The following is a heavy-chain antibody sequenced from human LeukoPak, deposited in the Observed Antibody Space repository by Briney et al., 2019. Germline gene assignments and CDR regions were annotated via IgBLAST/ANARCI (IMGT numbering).Heavy chain of an antibody. D-gene: IGHD3-22*01. J-gene: IGHJ3*02. CDR3: AGEDNSSGYRPFDI. Sequence: ASVKVSCKASGYTFTGYYIHWVRQAPGQGLEWMGRINPNNGGTNYAQKLQGRVTVTRDMSMSTAYMELSRLRSVDTAVYYCAGEDNSSGYRPFDIWGQGTMVTVPS. CDR2: INPNNGGT. CDR1: GYTFTGYY. V-gene: IGHV1-2*06.